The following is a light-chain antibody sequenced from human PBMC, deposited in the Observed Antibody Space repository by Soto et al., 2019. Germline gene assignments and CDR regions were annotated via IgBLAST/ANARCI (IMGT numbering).Light chain of an antibody. CDR1: QSISSR. CDR2: EAP. Sequence: DIQMTQSPSTLSASVGDRVTITCRASQSISSRLAWYQQKPGKAPKLLIYEAPSLESGVPSRFSGSGSGTEFTLTITSLQPEDFASYYCQQYKSYAWTFGQGTKVDIK. J-gene: IGKJ1*01. CDR3: QQYKSYAWT. V-gene: IGKV1-5*01.